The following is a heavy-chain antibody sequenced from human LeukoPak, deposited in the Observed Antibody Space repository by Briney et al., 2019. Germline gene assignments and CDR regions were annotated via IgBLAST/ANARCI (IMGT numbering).Heavy chain of an antibody. CDR1: GYTFTNYG. V-gene: IGHV1-18*01. J-gene: IGHJ4*02. D-gene: IGHD1-1*01. CDR3: ARGVGQTTGTTGGYYFDF. Sequence: ASVTVSCKASGYTFTNYGITWVRQAPGQGLEWMGWISAYNGNTNYAQKFQGRVTMTKDTSTTTAYMELRSLRSDDTAVYYCARGVGQTTGTTGGYYFDFWGQVTLVTVSS. CDR2: ISAYNGNT.